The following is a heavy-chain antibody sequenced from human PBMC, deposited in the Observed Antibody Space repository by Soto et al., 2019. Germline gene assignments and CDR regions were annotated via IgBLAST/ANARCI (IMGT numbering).Heavy chain of an antibody. D-gene: IGHD3-22*01. Sequence: PGESLKISCKGSGYSFTSYWIGWVRQMPGKGLEWMGIIYPGDSDTRYSQSFQGQVTIPAAKSISTAYLQWSSLKASDTAMDYCARHFYDSSGYMKGGRSEYHAFDVWGQGTIVTVSS. CDR1: GYSFTSYW. CDR2: IYPGDSDT. J-gene: IGHJ3*01. V-gene: IGHV5-51*01. CDR3: ARHFYDSSGYMKGGRSEYHAFDV.